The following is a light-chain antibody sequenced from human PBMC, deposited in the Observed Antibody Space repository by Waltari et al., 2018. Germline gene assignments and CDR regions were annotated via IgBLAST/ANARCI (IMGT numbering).Light chain of an antibody. Sequence: EIVLTQSPGTLSLSPGDRATLSCRASQSISKYLAWYQQKPGQAPRLLIYGASSTATGIPDRFSGSGSGTDFSLTISRLEPEDFAVYYCQHYVSLPATFGQGTKVEIE. CDR1: QSISKY. CDR2: GAS. CDR3: QHYVSLPAT. J-gene: IGKJ1*01. V-gene: IGKV3-20*01.